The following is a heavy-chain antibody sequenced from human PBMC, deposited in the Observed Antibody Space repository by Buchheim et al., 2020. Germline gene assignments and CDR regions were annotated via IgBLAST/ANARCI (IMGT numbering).Heavy chain of an antibody. CDR1: GESFSGYF. D-gene: IGHD3-10*01. CDR3: ARTDYYGLGTRDV. CDR2: INYDGNT. J-gene: IGHJ6*02. V-gene: IGHV4-34*01. Sequence: QVQLQQWGTRLLKPSETLSLTCAVSGESFSGYFWTWIRHPPGKGLEWIGEINYDGNTNYNPSLKSRVSISVDTTKKRSSPYLSSVSAADTAVYYCARTDYYGLGTRDVWGQGTT.